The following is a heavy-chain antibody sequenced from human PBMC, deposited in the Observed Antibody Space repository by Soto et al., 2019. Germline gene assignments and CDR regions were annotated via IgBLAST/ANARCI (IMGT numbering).Heavy chain of an antibody. V-gene: IGHV3-23*04. CDR2: IRGSGDNT. D-gene: IGHD2-15*01. CDR1: GFVFRTNA. Sequence: DEQLVESGGDLVQPGGSLRLSCAASGFVFRTNAMSWVRQRPGQGLEWVSAIRGSGDNTYYADSVKGRFSISRDNSKNTLFLQMNSLRAEDTAMYYCASLKIYCRGETCYSGYYDYWGQGTLVTVSS. J-gene: IGHJ4*02. CDR3: ASLKIYCRGETCYSGYYDY.